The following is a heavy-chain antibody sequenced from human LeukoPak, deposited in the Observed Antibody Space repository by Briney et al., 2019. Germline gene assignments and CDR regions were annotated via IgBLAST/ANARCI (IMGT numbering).Heavy chain of an antibody. Sequence: GGSLRLSCAASGFTFSSYSMNWGRQAPGKGLEWVSSISSSSSYIYYADSVKGRFTISRDNAKNSLYLQMNSLRAEDTAVYYCASLDCSSTSCYGDDVFDIWGQGTMVTVSS. CDR3: ASLDCSSTSCYGDDVFDI. J-gene: IGHJ3*02. CDR1: GFTFSSYS. D-gene: IGHD2-2*01. V-gene: IGHV3-21*01. CDR2: ISSSSSYI.